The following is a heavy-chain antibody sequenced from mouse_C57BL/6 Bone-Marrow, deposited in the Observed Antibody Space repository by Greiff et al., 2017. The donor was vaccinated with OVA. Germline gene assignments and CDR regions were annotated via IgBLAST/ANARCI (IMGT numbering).Heavy chain of an antibody. Sequence: VQLQQSGPVLARPGASVKMSCKTSGYTFTSYWMHWVKQRPGQGLEWIGAIYPGNSDTSYNQKFKGKAKLTAVTSASTAYMELSSLTNEDSAVYYCTSWDDDWFAYWGQGTLVTVSA. J-gene: IGHJ3*01. D-gene: IGHD4-1*01. CDR1: GYTFTSYW. CDR3: TSWDDDWFAY. CDR2: IYPGNSDT. V-gene: IGHV1-5*01.